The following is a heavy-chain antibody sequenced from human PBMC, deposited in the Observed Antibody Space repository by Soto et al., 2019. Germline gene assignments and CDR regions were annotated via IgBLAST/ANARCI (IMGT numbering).Heavy chain of an antibody. CDR2: ISSAGRNE. D-gene: IGHD1-1*01. V-gene: IGHV3-30*04. J-gene: IGHJ4*02. CDR1: GFGFGSYA. CDR3: ATDGVVTTTFRFFFVAL. Sequence: SLRLSCASSGFGFGSYALHWVRQAPGKGLEWVAAISSAGRNEDYANSVKGRFTISRDNPRETLFLQLNRQRTEDTAIYYCATDGVVTTTFRFFFVALWGRGTLVIVSS.